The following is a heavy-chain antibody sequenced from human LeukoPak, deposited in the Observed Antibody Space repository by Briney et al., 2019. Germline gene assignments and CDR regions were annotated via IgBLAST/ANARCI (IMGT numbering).Heavy chain of an antibody. V-gene: IGHV1-18*01. J-gene: IGHJ4*02. CDR2: ISAYNGNT. CDR3: ARDTVGYCSSTSCSPEDY. D-gene: IGHD2-2*01. Sequence: ASVKVSCKASGYTFTSYGISWVRQAPGQGLEWMGWISAYNGNTNYAQKLQGGVTMTTDTSTSTAYMELRSLRSDDTAVYYCARDTVGYCSSTSCSPEDYWGQGTLVTVSS. CDR1: GYTFTSYG.